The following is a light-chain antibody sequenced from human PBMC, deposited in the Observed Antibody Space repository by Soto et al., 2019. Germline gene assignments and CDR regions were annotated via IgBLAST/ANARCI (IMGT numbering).Light chain of an antibody. J-gene: IGKJ1*01. V-gene: IGKV3D-15*01. CDR3: QQYNNWPPT. CDR1: QSVSGN. Sequence: EIVMTQSPATLSVSPGERATLSCRASQSVSGNLAWYQQKPGQAPRLLIYGASTRSTGIPARFSGSGSGTEFTLTISSLQSEDFSVYYCQQYNNWPPTFGQGTKVEIK. CDR2: GAS.